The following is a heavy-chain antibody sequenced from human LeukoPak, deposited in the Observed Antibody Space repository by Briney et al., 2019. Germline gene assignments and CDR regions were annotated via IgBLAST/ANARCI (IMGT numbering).Heavy chain of an antibody. CDR3: AREGGFYRPLDY. CDR1: GGSVTSTDW. Sequence: SETLSLTGGVSGGSVTSTDWWTWVRQPPGEGLEWIGEVHLDGRTNYNPSLKSRLTMSVDLSENHISLTLTSVTAADTAVYYCAREGGFYRPLDYSGQGTLVTVSS. CDR2: VHLDGRT. V-gene: IGHV4-4*02. J-gene: IGHJ4*02. D-gene: IGHD3-3*01.